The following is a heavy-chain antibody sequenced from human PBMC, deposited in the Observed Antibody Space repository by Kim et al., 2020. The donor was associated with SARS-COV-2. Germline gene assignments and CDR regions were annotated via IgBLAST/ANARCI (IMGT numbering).Heavy chain of an antibody. CDR2: HRGYI. J-gene: IGHJ4*02. CDR3: ARPYGGGY. Sequence: HRGYIHYNPSLGSRVTVAMDTAKNQLSLKWTSVTAADTAVYYCARPYGGGYWGQGILVTVSS. V-gene: IGHV4-34*01. D-gene: IGHD3-10*01.